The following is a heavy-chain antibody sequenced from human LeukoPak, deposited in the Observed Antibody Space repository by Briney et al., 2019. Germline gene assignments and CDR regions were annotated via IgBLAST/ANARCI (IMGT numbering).Heavy chain of an antibody. CDR2: ISGSGGST. V-gene: IGHV3-23*01. Sequence: GGTLRLSCAASGFTFSSYGMSWVRQAPGKGLEWVSAISGSGGSTYYADSVKGRFTISRDNSKNTLYLQMNSLRAEDTAVYYCARPYDSSGYYYGGVDYWGQGTLVTVSS. D-gene: IGHD3-22*01. CDR1: GFTFSSYG. J-gene: IGHJ4*02. CDR3: ARPYDSSGYYYGGVDY.